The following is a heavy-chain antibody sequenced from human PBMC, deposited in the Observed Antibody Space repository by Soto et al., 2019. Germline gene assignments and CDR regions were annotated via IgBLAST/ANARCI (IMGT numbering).Heavy chain of an antibody. J-gene: IGHJ6*02. CDR2: IIPIFGTA. D-gene: IGHD3-10*01. V-gene: IGHV1-69*13. CDR1: GGTFSSYA. CDR3: ARNLEMVRGEFYYYGMDV. Sequence: SVKVSCKASGGTFSSYAISWVRQAPGQGLEWMGGIIPIFGTANYAQKFQGRVTITADESTSTAYMELSSLRSEDTAVYYCARNLEMVRGEFYYYGMDVWGQGTTVTVSS.